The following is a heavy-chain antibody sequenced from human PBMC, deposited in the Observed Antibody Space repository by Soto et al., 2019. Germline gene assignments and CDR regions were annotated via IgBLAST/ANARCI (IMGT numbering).Heavy chain of an antibody. Sequence: SETLSLTCTVSGGSISSYYWSWIRQPPGKGLEWIGYIYYRGSTNYNPSLKSRVTISVDTSKNQFSLKLSSVTAADTAVYYCARAFCSGGSCYLYYFDYWGQGTLVTVSS. V-gene: IGHV4-59*01. CDR2: IYYRGST. J-gene: IGHJ4*02. CDR1: GGSISSYY. D-gene: IGHD2-15*01. CDR3: ARAFCSGGSCYLYYFDY.